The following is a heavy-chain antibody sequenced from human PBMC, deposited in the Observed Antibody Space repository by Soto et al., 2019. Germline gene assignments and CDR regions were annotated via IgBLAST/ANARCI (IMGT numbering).Heavy chain of an antibody. J-gene: IGHJ6*02. CDR1: GFTVSSNY. V-gene: IGHV3-66*01. CDR3: ARDRIPTGMDV. CDR2: IYNGGST. Sequence: GGSLRLSCAASGFTVSSNYMSWVRQAPGKGLEWVSVIYNGGSTYYADSVKGRFTISRDNSKNTLYLQMNSLRAEDTAVYYCARDRIPTGMDVWGQRTTVTVSS.